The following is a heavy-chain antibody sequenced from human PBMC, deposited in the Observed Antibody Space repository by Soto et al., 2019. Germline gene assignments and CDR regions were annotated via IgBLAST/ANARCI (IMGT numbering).Heavy chain of an antibody. CDR3: ARDPLRMDSSGGSFDY. CDR1: GGSISSYY. CDR2: IYTSGST. J-gene: IGHJ4*02. D-gene: IGHD6-19*01. Sequence: SETLSLTCTVSGGSISSYYWSWIRQPAGKGLEWIGRIYTSGSTNYNPSLKSRVTMSVDTSKSQFSLKLSSVTAADTAVYYCARDPLRMDSSGGSFDYWGQGTLVTVSS. V-gene: IGHV4-4*07.